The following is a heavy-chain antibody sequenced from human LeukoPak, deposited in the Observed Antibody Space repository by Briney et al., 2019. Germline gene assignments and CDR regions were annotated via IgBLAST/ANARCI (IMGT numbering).Heavy chain of an antibody. CDR1: GYTFTSYD. CDR2: MNPNSGNT. CDR3: ARALPYNSGWYIAYYYYYGMDV. Sequence: ASVKVSCKASGYTFTSYDINWVRQATGQELEWMGWMNPNSGNTGYAQKFQGRVTMTRNTSISTAYMELSSLRSEDTAVYYCARALPYNSGWYIAYYYYYGMDVWGQGTTVTVSS. D-gene: IGHD6-19*01. V-gene: IGHV1-8*01. J-gene: IGHJ6*02.